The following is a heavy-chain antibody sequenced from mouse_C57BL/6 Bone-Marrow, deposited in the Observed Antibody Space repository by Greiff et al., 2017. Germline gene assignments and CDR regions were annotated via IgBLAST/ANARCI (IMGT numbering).Heavy chain of an antibody. CDR2: ISGGGGNT. J-gene: IGHJ3*01. CDR3: ASRYYYGSSYAY. CDR1: GFTFSSYT. D-gene: IGHD1-1*01. Sequence: EVKVEESGGGLVKPGGSLKLSCAASGFTFSSYTMSWVRQTPEKRLEWVATISGGGGNTYYPDSVKGRFTISRDNAKNTLYLQMSSLRSEDTALYYCASRYYYGSSYAYWGQGTLVTVSA. V-gene: IGHV5-9*01.